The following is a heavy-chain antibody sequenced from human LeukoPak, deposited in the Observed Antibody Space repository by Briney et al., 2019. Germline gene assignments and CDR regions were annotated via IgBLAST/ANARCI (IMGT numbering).Heavy chain of an antibody. CDR2: IFHSGSA. J-gene: IGHJ4*02. V-gene: IGHV4-39*01. Sequence: SETLSLTCTVSGGSISSSSYYWGWIRQPPGKGLEWIGSIFHSGSAYYNPSLKSRLTISVDTSKNQLSLKLSSVTAADAAVYYCARRSSSWRFDYWGQGTLVTVSS. CDR1: GGSISSSSYY. CDR3: ARRSSSWRFDY. D-gene: IGHD6-13*01.